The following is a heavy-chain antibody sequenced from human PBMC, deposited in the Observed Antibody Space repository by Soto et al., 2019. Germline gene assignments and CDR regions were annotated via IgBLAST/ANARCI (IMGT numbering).Heavy chain of an antibody. J-gene: IGHJ6*02. CDR3: ARSRSKYYDSSGALHV. CDR1: GFSLSTTGMC. V-gene: IGHV2-70*12. D-gene: IGHD3-22*01. Sequence: SGPTLVNPTQTLTLTCTFSGFSLSTTGMCVSWIRQPPGKALEWLALIDWDDDKYYSTSLKTRLTISKDTSKDQVVLTMANMDPIDTATYYCARSRSKYYDSSGALHVWGQGTTVTVSS. CDR2: IDWDDDK.